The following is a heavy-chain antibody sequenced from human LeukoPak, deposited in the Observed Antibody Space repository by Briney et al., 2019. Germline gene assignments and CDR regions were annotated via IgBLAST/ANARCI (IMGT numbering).Heavy chain of an antibody. CDR1: GYTFTSYD. J-gene: IGHJ4*02. V-gene: IGHV1-8*01. CDR2: MNPNSGNT. Sequence: ASVKVSCKASGYTFTSYDINWERQATGQGLEWMGWMNPNSGNTGYAQKFQGRVTMTRNTSISTAYMELSSLRSEDTAVYYCARGRSKRFLEWLSIYYFDYWGQGTLVTVSS. CDR3: ARGRSKRFLEWLSIYYFDY. D-gene: IGHD3-3*01.